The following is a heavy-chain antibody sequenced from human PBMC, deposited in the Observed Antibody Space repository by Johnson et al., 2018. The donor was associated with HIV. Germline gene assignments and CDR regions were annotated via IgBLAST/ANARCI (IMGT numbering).Heavy chain of an antibody. CDR3: AKAIVGVIAGNNDDAFDI. Sequence: VQLVESGGGLVQRGGSLRLSCAASGFTFSSYWMTWVRQAPGKGLEWVANIKQDGSEKYYVDSVKGRFTLSRDNPKNTLYLQMNSLRAEDTAVYDCAKAIVGVIAGNNDDAFDIWGQGTMVTVSS. CDR1: GFTFSSYW. V-gene: IGHV3-7*01. CDR2: IKQDGSEK. D-gene: IGHD2-21*01. J-gene: IGHJ3*02.